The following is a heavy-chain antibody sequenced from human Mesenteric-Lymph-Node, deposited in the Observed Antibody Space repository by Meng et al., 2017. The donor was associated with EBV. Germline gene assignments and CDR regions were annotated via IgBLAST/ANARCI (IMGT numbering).Heavy chain of an antibody. J-gene: IGHJ4*02. CDR2: ISSSGGTI. D-gene: IGHD3-10*01. CDR3: ARATGSAYDY. Sequence: QVQLGESGGGLVKSGGSLRLPCAASGFTFSVYYMSWIRQAPGKGLECISYISSSGGTIYYADSVKGRFTISRDNAKNSLYLQMNSLRAEDTAVYYCARATGSAYDYWGQGTLVTVSS. CDR1: GFTFSVYY. V-gene: IGHV3-11*01.